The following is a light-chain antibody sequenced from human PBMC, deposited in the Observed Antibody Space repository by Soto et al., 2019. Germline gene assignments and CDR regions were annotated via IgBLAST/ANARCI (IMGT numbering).Light chain of an antibody. V-gene: IGKV3-11*01. Sequence: EIVLTQSPATLSLSPGERATLSCRASQSVSSYLAWYQQKPSQAPRLLIYDASNRATGIPARFSGSGSGTDFTLTISSREPEDFAIYYCQPRSNWPPVTFGGGTKVEIK. J-gene: IGKJ4*01. CDR3: QPRSNWPPVT. CDR1: QSVSSY. CDR2: DAS.